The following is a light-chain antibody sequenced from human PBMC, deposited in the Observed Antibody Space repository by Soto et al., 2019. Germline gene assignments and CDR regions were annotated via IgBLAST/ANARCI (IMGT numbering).Light chain of an antibody. V-gene: IGKV3-20*01. CDR3: HQYGDAATWR. CDR1: QNIRSSS. J-gene: IGKJ1*01. CDR2: DGS. Sequence: EIVFTQSPGNLSLSPGGRAILSFRGCQNIRSSSLAWFQQKPGQAPRLLIYDGSSRATAIPVRFSGSGSGRAFTLPIIRLVPEGLSVYYCHQYGDAATWRFGQGPK.